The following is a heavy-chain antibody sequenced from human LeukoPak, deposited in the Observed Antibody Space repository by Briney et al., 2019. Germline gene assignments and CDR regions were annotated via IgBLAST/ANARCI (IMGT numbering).Heavy chain of an antibody. CDR3: AKPLYGGCDY. D-gene: IGHD3-16*02. CDR2: VNGNGGST. Sequence: PGGSLRLSCAASGFSFSTYAMSWVRQAPGKGLEWVSGVNGNGGSTSYADSVKGRFTIFRDNSKNTVYLQMNSLRVEDTAVYYCAKPLYGGCDYWGQGTVVTVSS. CDR1: GFSFSTYA. V-gene: IGHV3-23*01. J-gene: IGHJ4*02.